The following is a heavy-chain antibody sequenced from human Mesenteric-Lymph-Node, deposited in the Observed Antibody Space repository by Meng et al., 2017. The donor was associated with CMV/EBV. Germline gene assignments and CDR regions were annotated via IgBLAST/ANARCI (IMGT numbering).Heavy chain of an antibody. CDR2: INHSGST. V-gene: IGHV4-34*01. D-gene: IGHD6-6*01. CDR3: AKGLYQSSYSSSSEYFQH. J-gene: IGHJ1*01. Sequence: SETLSLTCAVYGGSFSGYYWSWIRQPPGKGLEWIGEINHSGSTNYSPSLKSRVTISVDTSKNQFSLKLSSVTAADTAVYYCAKGLYQSSYSSSSEYFQHWGPGTLVTVSS. CDR1: GGSFSGYY.